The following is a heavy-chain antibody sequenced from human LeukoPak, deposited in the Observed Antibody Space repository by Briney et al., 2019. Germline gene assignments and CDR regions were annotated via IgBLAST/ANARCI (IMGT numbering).Heavy chain of an antibody. CDR3: AKAGAAAGSADAFDI. V-gene: IGHV3-30*18. J-gene: IGHJ3*02. Sequence: GRSLRLSCADSGFTFSSYGMHWVRQAPGKGLEWVAVISYDGSNKYYADSVKGRFTLSRDNSKNTLYLQMNSLRAEDTAVYYCAKAGAAAGSADAFDIWGQGTMVTVSS. D-gene: IGHD6-13*01. CDR2: ISYDGSNK. CDR1: GFTFSSYG.